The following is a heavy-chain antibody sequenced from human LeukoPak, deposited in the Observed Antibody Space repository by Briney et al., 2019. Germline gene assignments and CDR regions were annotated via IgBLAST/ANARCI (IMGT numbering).Heavy chain of an antibody. CDR1: GGSFSGYY. J-gene: IGHJ4*02. D-gene: IGHD3-22*01. CDR3: ARLPRERYDSSGYTDY. CDR2: INHSGST. V-gene: IGHV4-34*01. Sequence: PSETLSLTCAVYGGSFSGYYWSWIRQPPGKGLEWIGEINHSGSTNYNPSLKSRVTISVDTSKNQFSLKLSSVTAADTAVYYCARLPRERYDSSGYTDYWGQGTLVTVSS.